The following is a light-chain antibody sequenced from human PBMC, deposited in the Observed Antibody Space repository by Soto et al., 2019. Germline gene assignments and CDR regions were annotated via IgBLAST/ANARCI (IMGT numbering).Light chain of an antibody. CDR1: QSVSSSY. V-gene: IGKV3-20*01. CDR2: GAS. CDR3: QQYGSSYPWT. Sequence: EIVLTQSPGTLSLSPGERATLSCRSSQSVSSSYLAWYQQKSGQAPRLILYGASNRATGIPDRFSGSGSGTDFTLTISRLEPEDFAVYYCQQYGSSYPWTFGQGTKVDI. J-gene: IGKJ1*01.